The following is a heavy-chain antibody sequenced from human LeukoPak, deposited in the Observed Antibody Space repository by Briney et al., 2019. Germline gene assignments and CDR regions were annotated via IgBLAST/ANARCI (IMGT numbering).Heavy chain of an antibody. CDR3: ARRTVTNGWFRIDY. Sequence: TSETLSLTCTVSGGSISRYYWSWIRQPPGKGLEWIGYIYYNGATDYNPSLKSRVTISVDTSKNEFSLKLSSVTAADTALYYCARRTVTNGWFRIDYWGQGSLVIVSS. CDR1: GGSISRYY. V-gene: IGHV4-59*08. CDR2: IYYNGAT. D-gene: IGHD6-19*01. J-gene: IGHJ4*02.